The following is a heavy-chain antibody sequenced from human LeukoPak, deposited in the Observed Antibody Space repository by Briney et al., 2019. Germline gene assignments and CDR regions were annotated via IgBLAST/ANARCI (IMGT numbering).Heavy chain of an antibody. J-gene: IGHJ3*02. D-gene: IGHD3-10*01. CDR3: AREYRGSRRSDAFDI. CDR2: IYSSGST. Sequence: GGSLSLSCAASGFTVSSNYMSWVRQAPGKGLEWAPVIYSSGSTYYADSVKGRFTISRDNSKNTLYLQMNSLRAEDTAVYYCAREYRGSRRSDAFDIWGQGTMVTVSS. CDR1: GFTVSSNY. V-gene: IGHV3-53*01.